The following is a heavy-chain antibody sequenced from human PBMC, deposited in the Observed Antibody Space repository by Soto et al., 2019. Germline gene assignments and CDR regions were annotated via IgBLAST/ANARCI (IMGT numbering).Heavy chain of an antibody. Sequence: ASVKVSCKASGYTFRSYGSSWVRQAPGQGQEWMGRISGYNGYTHYPQKFQGKVTMTTDTSTSTAYMELRSLRSDDTAVYYCAKADSNYAGRFSYYYMDVWGNGTLVTVSS. J-gene: IGHJ6*03. D-gene: IGHD4-4*01. V-gene: IGHV1-18*01. CDR3: AKADSNYAGRFSYYYMDV. CDR2: ISGYNGYT. CDR1: GYTFRSYG.